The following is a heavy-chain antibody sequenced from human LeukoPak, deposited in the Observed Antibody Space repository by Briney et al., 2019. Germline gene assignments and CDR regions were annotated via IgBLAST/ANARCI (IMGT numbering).Heavy chain of an antibody. CDR1: GFTFSNYA. V-gene: IGHV3-30*04. J-gene: IGHJ4*02. CDR3: ARWQRRHIDMAPSFDY. CDR2: ISYDGSNK. Sequence: GGSLRLSCEASGFTFSNYAMHWVRHAPGKGLERVAVISYDGSNKYYADSMKGRFTISRDNSKNTLYLLMNSLRAEDTAVYYCARWQRRHIDMAPSFDYWGQGTLVTVSS. D-gene: IGHD5-24*01.